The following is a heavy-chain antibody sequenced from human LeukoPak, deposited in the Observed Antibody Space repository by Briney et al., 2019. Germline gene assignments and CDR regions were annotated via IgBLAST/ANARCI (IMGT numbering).Heavy chain of an antibody. V-gene: IGHV1-46*01. D-gene: IGHD3-22*01. Sequence: ASVKVSCKASGYTFTSYYMHWVRQAPGQGLEWMGIISTSGGSTSYAQKFQGRVTMTRDTSTSTVYMELSSLRSEDTAVYYCARDRYYYDSSGYIRGISFDYWGQGTLVTVSS. CDR2: ISTSGGST. CDR3: ARDRYYYDSSGYIRGISFDY. J-gene: IGHJ4*02. CDR1: GYTFTSYY.